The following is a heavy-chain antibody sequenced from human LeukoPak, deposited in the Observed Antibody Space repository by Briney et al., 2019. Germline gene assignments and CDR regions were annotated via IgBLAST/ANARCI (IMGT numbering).Heavy chain of an antibody. CDR3: AKDAQRGFDYSNSLEY. V-gene: IGHV3-33*06. J-gene: IGHJ4*02. D-gene: IGHD4-11*01. CDR2: IWSDGTNQ. Sequence: PGRSLRLSCAASGLTFSHYGFHWVRQAPGKGLEWVAVIWSDGTNQFYADSVKGRFTISRDYSQKTVYLEMHRLRTEDTAMYYCAKDAQRGFDYSNSLEYWGPGTLVTVSS. CDR1: GLTFSHYG.